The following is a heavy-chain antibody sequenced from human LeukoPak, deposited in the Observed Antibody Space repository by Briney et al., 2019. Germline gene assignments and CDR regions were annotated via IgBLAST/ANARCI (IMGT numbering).Heavy chain of an antibody. J-gene: IGHJ4*02. Sequence: SVKVSCKASGGTFSSYAISWVRQAPGQGLEWMGGIIPIFGTANYAQKFQGRVTITADESTSTAYMELSSLRSEDTAVYYCARDGRANLVRWDFDCWGQGTLVTVSS. D-gene: IGHD1-26*01. CDR3: ARDGRANLVRWDFDC. CDR2: IIPIFGTA. CDR1: GGTFSSYA. V-gene: IGHV1-69*13.